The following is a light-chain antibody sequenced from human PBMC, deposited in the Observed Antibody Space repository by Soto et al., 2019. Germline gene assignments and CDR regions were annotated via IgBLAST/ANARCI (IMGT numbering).Light chain of an antibody. CDR1: QSIGRW. Sequence: DIQMTQSPSTLSASVGDRVTITCRASQSIGRWLAWYQQKPGTAPKVLIYDASILKSGVPSRFSGSGSGTEFSLTISSLQPDDFETYCCQQYNSYSRTFGQGTKVDI. CDR3: QQYNSYSRT. CDR2: DAS. J-gene: IGKJ1*01. V-gene: IGKV1-5*01.